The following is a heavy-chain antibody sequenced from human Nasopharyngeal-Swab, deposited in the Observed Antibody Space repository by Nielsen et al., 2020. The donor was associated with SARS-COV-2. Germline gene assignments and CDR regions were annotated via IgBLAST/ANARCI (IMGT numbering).Heavy chain of an antibody. CDR2: ISYDGSNK. CDR1: GFTFSSYG. V-gene: IGHV3-30*03. Sequence: GGSLRLSCAASGFTFSSYGMHWVRQAPGKGLEWVAVISYDGSNKYYADSVKGRFTISRDNSKNTLYLQMNSLRAEDTAVYYCARAGEYRFDYWGQGTLVTVSS. CDR3: ARAGEYRFDY. D-gene: IGHD7-27*01. J-gene: IGHJ4*02.